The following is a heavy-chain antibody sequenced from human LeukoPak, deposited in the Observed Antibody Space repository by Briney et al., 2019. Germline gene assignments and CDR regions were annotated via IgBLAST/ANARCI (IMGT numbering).Heavy chain of an antibody. V-gene: IGHV3-66*02. CDR3: ARGDAFDI. CDR1: GFTVSSNY. CDR2: IYTADST. Sequence: AGGSLRLSCAASGFTVSSNYMSWVRQAPGEGLEWVSVIYTADSTYYADSVKGRFTISRDNSKNTLHLQMNSLRTEDTAMYHCARGDAFDIWGQGTMVTVSS. J-gene: IGHJ3*02.